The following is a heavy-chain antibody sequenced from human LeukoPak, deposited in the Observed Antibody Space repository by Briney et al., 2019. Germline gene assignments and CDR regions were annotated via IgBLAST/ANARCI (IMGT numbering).Heavy chain of an antibody. CDR2: INWNSGSI. V-gene: IGHV3-9*01. D-gene: IGHD6-19*01. Sequence: GGSLRLSCAASGFTFDDYAMHWVRQTPGKGLEWVSGINWNSGSIGYADSVKGRFTNSRDNAKNSLYLQMNSLRPEDTAFYYCAKDKGRGWSGIDYWGQGTLVTVSS. J-gene: IGHJ4*02. CDR3: AKDKGRGWSGIDY. CDR1: GFTFDDYA.